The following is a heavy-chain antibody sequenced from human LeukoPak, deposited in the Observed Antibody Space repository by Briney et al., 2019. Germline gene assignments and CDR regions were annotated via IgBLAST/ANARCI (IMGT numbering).Heavy chain of an antibody. D-gene: IGHD2-2*02. Sequence: SQTLSLTCTVSGGSISSGDYYWSWIRQSPGKGLEWIGYIYYSGSTYYNPSLKSRVTISVDTSKNQFSLKLSSVTAADTAVYYCARAGCSSTSCYTLYYYYMDVWGKGTTVTVSS. CDR2: IYYSGST. CDR1: GGSISSGDYY. CDR3: ARAGCSSTSCYTLYYYYMDV. J-gene: IGHJ6*03. V-gene: IGHV4-30-4*08.